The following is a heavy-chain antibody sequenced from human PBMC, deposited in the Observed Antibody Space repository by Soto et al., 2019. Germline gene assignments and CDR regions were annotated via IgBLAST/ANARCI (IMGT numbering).Heavy chain of an antibody. Sequence: EVQLVESGGGLVQPGGSLRLSCSASGFTFSNYAMYWVRQAPGKGLEYVSAVSDNGGTSYYADSVKGRFTISRDNSKNTLYLQMSRLRAEDTAVYYCVKVPRGPRYYFDYWGQGTLVTVSS. J-gene: IGHJ4*02. V-gene: IGHV3-64D*08. CDR1: GFTFSNYA. CDR3: VKVPRGPRYYFDY. CDR2: VSDNGGTS. D-gene: IGHD3-10*01.